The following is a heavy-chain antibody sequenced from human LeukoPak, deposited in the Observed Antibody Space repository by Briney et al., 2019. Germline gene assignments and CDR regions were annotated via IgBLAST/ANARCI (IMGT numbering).Heavy chain of an antibody. Sequence: ASVKVSCKASGYTFTSYYIHWERQAPGQGLEWMGWINPNNGGTNYAQKFQGRVTMTRDTSISTAYMELNRLTSDDTAVYYCARDKYTGYETFDYWGQGTPVTVSS. V-gene: IGHV1-2*02. CDR3: ARDKYTGYETFDY. J-gene: IGHJ4*02. CDR1: GYTFTSYY. CDR2: INPNNGGT. D-gene: IGHD5-12*01.